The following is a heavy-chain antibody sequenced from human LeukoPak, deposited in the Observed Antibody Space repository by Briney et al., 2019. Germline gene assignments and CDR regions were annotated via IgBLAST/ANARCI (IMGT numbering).Heavy chain of an antibody. V-gene: IGHV3-48*02. CDR2: ISSSGTTL. CDR3: ARDDTSNSGHFDL. Sequence: PGGSLRLPCAASGFTFSSYNMNWVRQAPGKGLEWVSYISSSGTTLFYADSMKGRFTISRDNAKNSLYLQINSLRDEDTAVYYCARDDTSNSGHFDLWGRGTLVTVSS. CDR1: GFTFSSYN. J-gene: IGHJ2*01. D-gene: IGHD2-2*01.